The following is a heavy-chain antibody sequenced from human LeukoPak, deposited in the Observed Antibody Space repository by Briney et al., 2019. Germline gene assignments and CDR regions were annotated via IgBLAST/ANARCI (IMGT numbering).Heavy chain of an antibody. CDR2: INHSGST. CDR1: GGSFSGYY. Sequence: NTSETLSLTCAVYGGSFSGYYWTWIRQPPGKGLEWIGEINHSGSTNYNPSLKSRVTISVDTSKNQFSLKLSSVTAADTAVYYCARLSLYPSGVVDCWGQGTLVTVSP. CDR3: ARLSLYPSGVVDC. D-gene: IGHD3-16*01. V-gene: IGHV4-34*01. J-gene: IGHJ4*02.